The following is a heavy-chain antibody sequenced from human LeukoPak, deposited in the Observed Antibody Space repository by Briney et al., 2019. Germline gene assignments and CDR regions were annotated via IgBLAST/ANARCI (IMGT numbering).Heavy chain of an antibody. CDR1: GGSISSGTYY. D-gene: IGHD1-26*01. J-gene: IGHJ3*02. CDR3: ARDKGIVGATNEPDAFDI. Sequence: SQTLSLTCTVSGGSISSGTYYWHWIRQPAGKGLEWIGRFYTSGGTNYNPSLKSRVTISVETSKNQVSLKLSSVTAADTAVYYCARDKGIVGATNEPDAFDIWGQGKMVTVSS. V-gene: IGHV4-61*02. CDR2: FYTSGGT.